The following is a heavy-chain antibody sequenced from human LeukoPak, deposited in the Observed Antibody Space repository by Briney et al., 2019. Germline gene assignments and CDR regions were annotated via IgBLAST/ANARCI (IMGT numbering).Heavy chain of an antibody. CDR3: ARSRWLVDS. V-gene: IGHV3-33*01. D-gene: IGHD6-19*01. J-gene: IGHJ4*02. CDR1: GFTFSSSG. CDR2: IWSDGSNK. Sequence: GGSLRLSCTASGFTFSSSGMHWVRQAPGKGLEWVAVIWSDGSNKYYADSVKGRFTISRDNSKNTLCLEMTSLRAEDTALYYCARSRWLVDSWGQGTLVTVSS.